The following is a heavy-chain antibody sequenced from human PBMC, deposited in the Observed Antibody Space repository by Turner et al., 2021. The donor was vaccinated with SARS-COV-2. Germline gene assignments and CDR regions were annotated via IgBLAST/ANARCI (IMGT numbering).Heavy chain of an antibody. V-gene: IGHV4-59*08. J-gene: IGHJ4*02. CDR1: GGSMNSNY. D-gene: IGHD3-16*02. CDR3: ARQLVGGSYPQPLDH. CDR2: IYYIGST. Sequence: QVQLQESGPRLVKPLETLSLTCTVSGGSMNSNYWSWIRQPPGKRLEWIGYIYYIGSTKYNPSLESRVTISLDTSNRHFSLRMSSVTAADTAVYFCARQLVGGSYPQPLDHWGQGTLVTVSS.